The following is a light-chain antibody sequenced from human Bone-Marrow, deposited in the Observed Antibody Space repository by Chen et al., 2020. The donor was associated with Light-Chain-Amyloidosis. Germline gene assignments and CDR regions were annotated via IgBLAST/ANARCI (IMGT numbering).Light chain of an antibody. CDR3: QHYKSYPLT. CDR1: QSISSW. CDR2: KAS. J-gene: IGKJ4*01. Sequence: DIQMTQSPSTLSASVGDRVTITCRASQSISSWLAWYQQKPGKAPKLLIYKASSLESGVPSRFSGSGSGTEFTLTISSLQPDDFATYFCQHYKSYPLTFGGGTKVEIK. V-gene: IGKV1-5*03.